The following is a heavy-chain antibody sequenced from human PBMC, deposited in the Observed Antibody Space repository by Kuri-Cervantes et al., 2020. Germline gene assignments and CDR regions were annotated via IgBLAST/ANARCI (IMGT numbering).Heavy chain of an antibody. CDR1: GGSISSGGYS. V-gene: IGHV3-11*01. D-gene: IGHD3-16*01. Sequence: GGSLRLSCAVSGGSISSGGYSWSWVRQAPGKGLEWVSYISSSGSTIYYADSVKGRFTISRDNAKNSLYLQMNSLRAEDTAVYYCATSGGWWGQGTLVTVSS. CDR2: ISSSGSTI. CDR3: ATSGGW. J-gene: IGHJ4*02.